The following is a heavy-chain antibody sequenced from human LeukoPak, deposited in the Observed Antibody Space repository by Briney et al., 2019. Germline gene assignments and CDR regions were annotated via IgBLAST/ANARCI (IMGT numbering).Heavy chain of an antibody. J-gene: IGHJ4*02. D-gene: IGHD2-15*01. CDR2: IYHSGST. CDR3: ARHDCSGGSCYHIDY. V-gene: IGHV4-38-2*01. CDR1: GYSISSGYY. Sequence: PSETLSLACAVSGYSISSGYYWGWIRQPPGKGLERIGTIYHSGSTYYNPSLKSRVTISVDTSKNQFSLKLSSVTAADTAVYYCARHDCSGGSCYHIDYWGQGTLVTVSS.